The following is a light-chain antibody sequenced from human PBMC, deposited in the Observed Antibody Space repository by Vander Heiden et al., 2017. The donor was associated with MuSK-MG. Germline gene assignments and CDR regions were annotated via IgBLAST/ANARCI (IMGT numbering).Light chain of an antibody. V-gene: IGKV1-33*01. CDR3: QQYDRFPQT. CDR1: QDIGKF. Sequence: DIQMTQSPSSLSASVGDRVTITCQASQDIGKFLDWYQQKPWKAPRLLIYDASNLETGVPSRFSGSRSGTDFTLTIDSLQPEDFATYFCQQYDRFPQTFGLGTKVEIK. J-gene: IGKJ1*01. CDR2: DAS.